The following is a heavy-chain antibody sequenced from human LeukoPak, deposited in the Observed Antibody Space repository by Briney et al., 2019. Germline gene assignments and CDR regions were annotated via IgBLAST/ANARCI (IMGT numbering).Heavy chain of an antibody. J-gene: IGHJ6*02. Sequence: ASVKVSCKASGYTFTSYDINWVRQAPGQGLEWMGWMNPNSGNTGYAQKFQGRVTMTRNTSISTAYMELSSLRSEDTAVYYCARDYGENYYYYGMDVWGQGTTVTVSS. CDR2: MNPNSGNT. D-gene: IGHD4-17*01. CDR1: GYTFTSYD. CDR3: ARDYGENYYYYGMDV. V-gene: IGHV1-8*01.